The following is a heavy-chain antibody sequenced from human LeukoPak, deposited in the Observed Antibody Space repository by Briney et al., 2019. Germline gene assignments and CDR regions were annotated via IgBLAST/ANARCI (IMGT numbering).Heavy chain of an antibody. V-gene: IGHV3-23*01. CDR3: AKYDNRYDGSGYYYAPWYFDS. Sequence: PGGSLRLSCAASGFTFSSYAMSWVRQAPGKGLEWVSVICGDGGTADYAGSVKGRFTISRDNSKNTLYLQMNSLRAEDTAVYYCAKYDNRYDGSGYYYAPWYFDSWGQGTLVIVSS. CDR2: ICGDGGTA. D-gene: IGHD3-22*01. CDR1: GFTFSSYA. J-gene: IGHJ4*02.